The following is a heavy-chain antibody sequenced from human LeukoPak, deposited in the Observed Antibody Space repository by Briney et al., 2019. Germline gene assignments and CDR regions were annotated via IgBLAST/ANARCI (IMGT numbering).Heavy chain of an antibody. D-gene: IGHD3-22*01. CDR2: ISAYNGNT. V-gene: IGHV1-18*01. Sequence: ASVKVSCKASGYTFTSYGISWVRQAPGQGLEWMGWISAYNGNTNYAQKLQGRVTMTTDTSTSTAYMELRSLRSDDTAVYYCARDRTSTDYYCDSSGLYYFDYWGQGTLVTVSS. CDR3: ARDRTSTDYYCDSSGLYYFDY. CDR1: GYTFTSYG. J-gene: IGHJ4*02.